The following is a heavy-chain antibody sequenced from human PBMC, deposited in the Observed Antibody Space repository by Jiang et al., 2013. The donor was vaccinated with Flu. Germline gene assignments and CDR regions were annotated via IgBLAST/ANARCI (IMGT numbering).Heavy chain of an antibody. CDR1: GFGFSYSG. D-gene: IGHD3-10*02. J-gene: IGHJ6*02. V-gene: IGHV3-33*01. Sequence: AAAGFGFSYSGMHWVRQAPGKGLEWVAVIWYDGRTKFYVDSVKGRFTISRDNSKNTLYLQMNSLRAEDTAVYYCARDRHVSYYYNYYGMDVWGQGTTVTVSS. CDR2: IWYDGRTK. CDR3: ARDRHVSYYYNYYGMDV.